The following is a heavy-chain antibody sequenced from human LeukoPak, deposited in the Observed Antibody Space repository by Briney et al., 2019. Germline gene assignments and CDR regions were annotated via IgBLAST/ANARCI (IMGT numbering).Heavy chain of an antibody. CDR2: ISNSSSYT. V-gene: IGHV3-11*06. Sequence: GGSLRLSCAASGFTFSDYYMSWIRQAPGKGLEWVSYISNSSSYTNYADSVKGRFTISRDNAKNSLYLQMNSLRAEDTAVYYCARVAAAGIGAFDIWGQGTMVTVSS. D-gene: IGHD6-13*01. CDR3: ARVAAAGIGAFDI. J-gene: IGHJ3*02. CDR1: GFTFSDYY.